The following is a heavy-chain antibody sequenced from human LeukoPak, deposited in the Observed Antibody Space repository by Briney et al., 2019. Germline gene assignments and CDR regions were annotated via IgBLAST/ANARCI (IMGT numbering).Heavy chain of an antibody. J-gene: IGHJ6*03. CDR3: ARDTYYSGYYYYYVDV. V-gene: IGHV4-4*07. CDR2: IYTSGST. D-gene: IGHD3-10*01. CDR1: GVSISSYY. Sequence: SSETLSLTCTVSGVSISSYYWSWIRQPAGKGLEWIGRIYTSGSTNYNPSLKSRVTMSVDTSKNQFSLRLTSVTAADTAVYYCARDTYYSGYYYYYVDVWGKGTTVTVSS.